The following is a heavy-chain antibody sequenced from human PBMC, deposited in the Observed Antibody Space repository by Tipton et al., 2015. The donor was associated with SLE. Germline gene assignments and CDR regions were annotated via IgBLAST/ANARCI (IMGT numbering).Heavy chain of an antibody. D-gene: IGHD3-10*01. J-gene: IGHJ4*02. CDR1: GFTFSNYA. CDR3: AREIIWAFDY. CDR2: ISGSGRRS. V-gene: IGHV3-23*01. Sequence: SLRLSCAASGFTFSNYAMTWVRQAPGKGLEWVSFISGSGRRSYYADSVKGRFTISRDNSKNTLYLQMNSLRAEDTAVYYCAREIIWAFDYWGQGTLVTVSS.